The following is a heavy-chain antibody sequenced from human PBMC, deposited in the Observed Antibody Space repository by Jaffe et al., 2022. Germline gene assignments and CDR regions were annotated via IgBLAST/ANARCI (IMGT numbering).Heavy chain of an antibody. V-gene: IGHV3-30*02. CDR3: AKLASLGELAARPWGDDAFDI. D-gene: IGHD6-6*01. CDR1: GFTFSSYG. J-gene: IGHJ3*02. CDR2: IRYDGSNK. Sequence: QVQLVESGGGVVQPGGSLRLSCAASGFTFSSYGMHWVRQAPGKGLEWVAFIRYDGSNKYYADSVKGRFTISRDNSKNTLYLQMNSLRAEDTAVYYCAKLASLGELAARPWGDDAFDIWGQGTMVTVSS.